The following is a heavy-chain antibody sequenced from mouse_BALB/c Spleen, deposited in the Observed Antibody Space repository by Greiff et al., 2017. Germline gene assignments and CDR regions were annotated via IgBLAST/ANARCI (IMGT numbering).Heavy chain of an antibody. J-gene: IGHJ1*01. CDR1: GFNIKDTY. Sequence: VQLQQSGAELVKPGASVKLSCTASGFNIKDTYMHWVKQRPEQGLEWIGRIDPANGNTKYDPKFQGKATITADTSSNTAYLQLSSLTSEDTAVYYCARRRYDYVPWYFDVWGAGTTVTVSS. V-gene: IGHV14-3*02. CDR3: ARRRYDYVPWYFDV. D-gene: IGHD2-4*01. CDR2: IDPANGNT.